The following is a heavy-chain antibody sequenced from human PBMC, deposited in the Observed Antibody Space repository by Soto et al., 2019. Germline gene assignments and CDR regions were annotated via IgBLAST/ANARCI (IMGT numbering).Heavy chain of an antibody. Sequence: QVQLVESGGGVVQPGRSLRLSCAASGLTFSSYGMHWVRQAPGKGLEWVAVIWYDGSNKYYADSVKGRFTISRDNSKNTLYLQMNSLRAEDTAVYYCARDSTYRYYYYYGMDVWGQGTTVTVSS. CDR3: ARDSTYRYYYYYGMDV. CDR1: GLTFSSYG. CDR2: IWYDGSNK. J-gene: IGHJ6*02. V-gene: IGHV3-33*01. D-gene: IGHD1-1*01.